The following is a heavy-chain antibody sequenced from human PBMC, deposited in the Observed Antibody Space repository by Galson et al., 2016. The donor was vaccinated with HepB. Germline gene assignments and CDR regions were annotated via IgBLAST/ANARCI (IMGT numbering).Heavy chain of an antibody. V-gene: IGHV3-9*01. CDR1: GFTFDDYA. Sequence: SLRVSCAASGFTFDDYAMHWVRRPPGKGLEWVSVISWNSVYIGYAASVQGRFTISRDNAKNSLYLQMNSLRPEDTAFYYCARGDYRGSGGISDYWGQGTLVTVST. J-gene: IGHJ4*02. D-gene: IGHD3-10*01. CDR3: ARGDYRGSGGISDY. CDR2: ISWNSVYI.